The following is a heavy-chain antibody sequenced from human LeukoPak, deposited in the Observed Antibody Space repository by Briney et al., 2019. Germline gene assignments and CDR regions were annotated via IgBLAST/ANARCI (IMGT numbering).Heavy chain of an antibody. D-gene: IGHD4-11*01. Sequence: ASVKVSCKASGYTFTSYDINWVRQATGQGLEWMGWMNPNSGNTGYAQKFQGRVTITRNTSISTAYMELNSLRSEDTAVYYCARGPDYGNYGVAYYYYMDVWGKGTTVTVSS. CDR1: GYTFTSYD. CDR3: ARGPDYGNYGVAYYYYMDV. J-gene: IGHJ6*03. CDR2: MNPNSGNT. V-gene: IGHV1-8*03.